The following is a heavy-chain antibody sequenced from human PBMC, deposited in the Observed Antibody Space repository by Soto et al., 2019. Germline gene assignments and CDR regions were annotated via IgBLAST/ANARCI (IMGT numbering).Heavy chain of an antibody. CDR3: ARDPDSSGWYRNWFDP. J-gene: IGHJ5*02. CDR1: GYTFTSYA. CDR2: INAGNGNT. Sequence: XSVKVSCKAPGYTFTSYAMHLVRHAPGQRLEWMGWINAGNGNTKYSQKFQGRVTITRDTSASTAYMELSSLRSEDTAVYYCARDPDSSGWYRNWFDPWGKGTLVTVSS. D-gene: IGHD6-19*01. V-gene: IGHV1-3*01.